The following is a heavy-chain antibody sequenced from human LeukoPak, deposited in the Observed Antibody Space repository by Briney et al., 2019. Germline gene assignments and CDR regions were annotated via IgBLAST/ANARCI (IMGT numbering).Heavy chain of an antibody. J-gene: IGHJ2*01. Sequence: GGSLRLSCAASGFTFSSYAMSWVRLTPGKGLEWVSSLSPSGTYIYSADSLKGRFTISRDNAKNSLYLQMNSLRAEDSAVYYCARAMAPPWYFDLWGRGTLVTVSS. D-gene: IGHD3-10*01. CDR3: ARAMAPPWYFDL. CDR1: GFTFSSYA. CDR2: LSPSGTYI. V-gene: IGHV3-21*01.